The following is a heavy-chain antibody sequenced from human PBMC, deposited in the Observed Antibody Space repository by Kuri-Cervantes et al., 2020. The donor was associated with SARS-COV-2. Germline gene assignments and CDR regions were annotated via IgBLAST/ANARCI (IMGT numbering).Heavy chain of an antibody. V-gene: IGHV4-34*01. J-gene: IGHJ4*02. CDR3: ARLVGITIFGVVTRGYFDY. CDR1: GGSFSGYS. Sequence: SETLSLTCTVYGGSFSGYSWFWIRQPPGKGLEWIGEIYHGGRTYYNPSLKSRVTMSIDTSKNQFSLKLSSVTAADTAVYYCARLVGITIFGVVTRGYFDYWGQGTLVTVSS. D-gene: IGHD3-3*01. CDR2: IYHGGRT.